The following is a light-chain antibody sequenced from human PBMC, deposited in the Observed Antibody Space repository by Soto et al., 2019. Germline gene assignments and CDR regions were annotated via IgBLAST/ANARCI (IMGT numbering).Light chain of an antibody. Sequence: EIVMTQSPATLSVSPGERATLSCRASQSVSSNLAWYQQKPGQAPRLLIYGASTRATGIPARFSGSGSGTEFTLTISSLQSEDFAGYYRQQYNNWGTFGQGTKVEIK. CDR1: QSVSSN. J-gene: IGKJ1*01. V-gene: IGKV3-15*01. CDR3: QQYNNWGT. CDR2: GAS.